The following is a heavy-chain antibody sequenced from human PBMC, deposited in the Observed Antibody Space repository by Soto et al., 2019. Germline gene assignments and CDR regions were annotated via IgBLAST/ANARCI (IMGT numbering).Heavy chain of an antibody. V-gene: IGHV3-30*03. CDR2: ISYDGSNK. D-gene: IGHD5-18*01. Sequence: AGGSLRLSCAASGFTFSSYGMHWVRQAPGKGLEWVAVISYDGSNKYYADSVKGRFTISRDNSKNTLYLQMNSLRAEDTAVYYCARVGETAMVREYYFDYWGQGTLVTVSS. J-gene: IGHJ4*02. CDR3: ARVGETAMVREYYFDY. CDR1: GFTFSSYG.